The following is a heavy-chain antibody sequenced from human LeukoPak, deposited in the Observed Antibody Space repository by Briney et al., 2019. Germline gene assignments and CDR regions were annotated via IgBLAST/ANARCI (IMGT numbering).Heavy chain of an antibody. J-gene: IGHJ6*03. CDR3: ARVGDGEWGHYMDV. CDR2: IKQDGSEK. V-gene: IGHV3-7*01. Sequence: GGSLRLSCAASGFTVSSYWMSWVRQAPGKGLEWVANIKQDGSEKYYVDSVKGRFTISRDNAKNSLYLQMNSLRAEDTAVYYCARVGDGEWGHYMDVWGKGTTITVSS. CDR1: GFTVSSYW. D-gene: IGHD2-8*01.